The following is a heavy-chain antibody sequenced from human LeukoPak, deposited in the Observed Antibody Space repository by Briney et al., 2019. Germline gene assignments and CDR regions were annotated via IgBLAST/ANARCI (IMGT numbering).Heavy chain of an antibody. J-gene: IGHJ5*02. Sequence: PSETLSLTCTVSGGSISSSSYYWGWLRQPPGKGLEWIGSIYYSGSTYYNPSLKSRVTISVDTSKNQFSLKLTSVTAADTAVYYCASTLGAIFGVAPGPWGQGTLVTVSS. CDR2: IYYSGST. D-gene: IGHD3-3*01. V-gene: IGHV4-39*07. CDR1: GGSISSSSYY. CDR3: ASTLGAIFGVAPGP.